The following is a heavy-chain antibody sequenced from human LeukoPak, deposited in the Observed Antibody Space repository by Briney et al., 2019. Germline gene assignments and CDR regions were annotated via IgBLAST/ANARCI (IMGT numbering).Heavy chain of an antibody. CDR1: GFTFSSYW. Sequence: GGSLRLSCAASGFTFSSYWMHWVRQAPGKGLVWVSRIKSDGSNYYADSVKGRFTIFRDNAKNTLYLQMNSLRAEDTAVYYCARDYGDYNWFDPWGQGTLVTVSS. CDR3: ARDYGDYNWFDP. D-gene: IGHD4-17*01. V-gene: IGHV3-74*01. CDR2: IKSDGSN. J-gene: IGHJ5*02.